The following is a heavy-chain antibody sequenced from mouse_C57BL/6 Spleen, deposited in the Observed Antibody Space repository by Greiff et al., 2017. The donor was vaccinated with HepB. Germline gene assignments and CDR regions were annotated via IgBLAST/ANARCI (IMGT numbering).Heavy chain of an antibody. CDR2: TDPEDGET. Sequence: VQLQQSGAELVKPGASVKLSCTASGFNIKDYYMHWVKQRTEQGLEWIGRTDPEDGETKYAPKLQGKTTITADTSSNTAYLQLSSLTSEDTAVYYCAGDYDVGAWLAYWGQGTLGTVSA. CDR3: AGDYDVGAWLAY. V-gene: IGHV14-2*01. CDR1: GFNIKDYY. J-gene: IGHJ3*01. D-gene: IGHD2-4*01.